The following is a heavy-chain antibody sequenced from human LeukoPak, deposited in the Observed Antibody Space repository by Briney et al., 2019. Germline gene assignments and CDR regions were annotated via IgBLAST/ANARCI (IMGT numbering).Heavy chain of an antibody. V-gene: IGHV3-48*01. CDR1: GFTFSSYS. Sequence: GGSLRLSCAASGFTFSSYSMNWVRQAPGKGLEWVSYISASSTTIYYMDSVKGRFTISRDNAKSSLYLQMDSLRAEDTAVYYCARHELRGGPRGDAFDIWGQGTMVTVSS. D-gene: IGHD3-10*01. CDR3: ARHELRGGPRGDAFDI. J-gene: IGHJ3*02. CDR2: ISASSTTI.